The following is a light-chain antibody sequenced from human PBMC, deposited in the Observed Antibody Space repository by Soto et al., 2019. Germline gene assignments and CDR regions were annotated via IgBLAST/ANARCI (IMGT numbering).Light chain of an antibody. CDR3: QHYVTSSIT. V-gene: IGKV3-20*01. Sequence: EVVLTQSPGTLSLSPGERVTILCLASQSVSSTSLAWYQQKPGQTPRLLIYGASSRATGTPDSISGGGSGTHFTLTISRLEPEDFALYYCQHYVTSSITFGQGTRLEIK. J-gene: IGKJ5*01. CDR1: QSVSSTS. CDR2: GAS.